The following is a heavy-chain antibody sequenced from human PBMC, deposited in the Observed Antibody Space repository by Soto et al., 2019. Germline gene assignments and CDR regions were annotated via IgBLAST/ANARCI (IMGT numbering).Heavy chain of an antibody. V-gene: IGHV3-23*01. D-gene: IGHD3-22*01. CDR2: ISGSGGST. CDR1: GFTFSSYA. J-gene: IGHJ4*02. CDR3: AKDRRAGDYYDSSGVFDY. Sequence: EVQLLESGGGLVQPGGSLRLSCAASGFTFSSYAMSWVRQAPGKGLEWVSAISGSGGSTYYADSVKGRFTISRDNSKNPRYLKMNSLRAEDTAVYYCAKDRRAGDYYDSSGVFDYWGQGTLVTLSS.